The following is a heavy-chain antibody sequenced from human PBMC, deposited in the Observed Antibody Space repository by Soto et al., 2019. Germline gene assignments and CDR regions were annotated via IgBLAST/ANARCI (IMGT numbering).Heavy chain of an antibody. D-gene: IGHD6-19*01. CDR3: ARDDGQWLVRSAFDI. CDR1: GYTFTSYD. CDR2: MNPNSGNT. J-gene: IGHJ3*02. V-gene: IGHV1-8*01. Sequence: ASVKVSCKASGYTFTSYDINWVRQATGQGLEWMGWMNPNSGNTGYAQKFQGRVTMTRNTSISTAYMELSSLRSDDTAVYYCARDDGQWLVRSAFDIWGQGTMVTVSS.